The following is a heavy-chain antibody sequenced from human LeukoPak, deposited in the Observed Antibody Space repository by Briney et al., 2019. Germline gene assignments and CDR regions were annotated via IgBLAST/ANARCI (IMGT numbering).Heavy chain of an antibody. D-gene: IGHD2-15*01. CDR3: ARALPRYCSGGSCYWHYYMDV. J-gene: IGHJ6*03. Sequence: SETLSLTCTVSGGSISSSYYYWGWIRQPPGKGLEWFGSIYYSGSTYNNPSLKSRVTMSVDTSKNQFSLKLNSVTAADTAVYYCARALPRYCSGGSCYWHYYMDVWGKGTTVTVSS. CDR1: GGSISSSYYY. CDR2: IYYSGST. V-gene: IGHV4-39*07.